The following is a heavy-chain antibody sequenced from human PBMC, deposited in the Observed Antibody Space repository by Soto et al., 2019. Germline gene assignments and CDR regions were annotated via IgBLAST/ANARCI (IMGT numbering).Heavy chain of an antibody. D-gene: IGHD2-15*01. CDR3: ARGGVVVVVAAKYNWFDP. CDR2: ISSSSSTI. J-gene: IGHJ5*02. CDR1: GFTFSSYS. Sequence: GGSLRLSCAASGFTFSSYSMNWVRQAPGKGLEWVSYISSSSSTIYYADSVKGRFTISRDNAKNSLYLQMNSLRDEDTAVYYCARGGVVVVVAAKYNWFDPWGQGTLVTVSS. V-gene: IGHV3-48*02.